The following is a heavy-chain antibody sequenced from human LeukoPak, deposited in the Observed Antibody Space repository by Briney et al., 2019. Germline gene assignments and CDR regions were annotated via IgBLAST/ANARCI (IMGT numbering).Heavy chain of an antibody. Sequence: GALEPSFCAPWFPFSSYAMRWGRPAPGEGVGWGSAINCSGGRTYYADSVKGRFTISRDNSKNTLYLQMNSLRAEDTAVYYCAVRRCTSCYKKGYYYYGMDVWGQGTTVTVSS. V-gene: IGHV3-23*01. CDR1: WFPFSSYA. CDR2: INCSGGRT. D-gene: IGHD2-2*02. J-gene: IGHJ6*02. CDR3: AVRRCTSCYKKGYYYYGMDV.